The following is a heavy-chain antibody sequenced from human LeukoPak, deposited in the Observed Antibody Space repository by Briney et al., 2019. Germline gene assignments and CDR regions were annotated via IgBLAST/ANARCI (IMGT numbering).Heavy chain of an antibody. CDR3: ARHAGAFNAFDI. Sequence: SETLSLTCAVSGGSFSGYYWTWIRPPPGKGLEWIGEINHSGSANYNPSLMSRVTISLDTSKNQFSLKLSSVTAADTAVYYCARHAGAFNAFDIWGQGTMVTVSS. D-gene: IGHD1-26*01. V-gene: IGHV4-34*01. CDR1: GGSFSGYY. CDR2: INHSGSA. J-gene: IGHJ3*02.